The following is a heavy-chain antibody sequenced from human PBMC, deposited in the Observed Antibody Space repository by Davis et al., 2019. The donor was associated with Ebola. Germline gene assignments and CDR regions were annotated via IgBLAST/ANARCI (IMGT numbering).Heavy chain of an antibody. CDR3: ARIVQDSSGWHYFDY. J-gene: IGHJ4*02. CDR2: IFWNDEE. Sequence: SGPTLVKPTETLTLTCTVSGFSLSNARMGVSWIRQPPGKALEWLTHIFWNDEEFYSASLKGRLRISKDTSKSQVVLIMTNMDPVDTATYFCARIVQDSSGWHYFDYWGQGTLVTVSS. V-gene: IGHV2-26*01. CDR1: GFSLSNARMG. D-gene: IGHD6-19*01.